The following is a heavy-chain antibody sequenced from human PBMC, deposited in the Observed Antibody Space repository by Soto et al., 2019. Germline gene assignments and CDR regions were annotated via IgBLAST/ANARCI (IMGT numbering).Heavy chain of an antibody. Sequence: QVQLVESGGGVVQPGRSLRLSCAASGFTFSSYGMHWVSQAPGKGLEWVAVIWYDGSNKYYADSVKGRFTISRDNSKNTLYLQMNSLRAEDTAVYYCASTELEAFYIWGQGTMVTVSS. J-gene: IGHJ3*02. CDR3: ASTELEAFYI. CDR1: GFTFSSYG. CDR2: IWYDGSNK. D-gene: IGHD3-10*01. V-gene: IGHV3-33*01.